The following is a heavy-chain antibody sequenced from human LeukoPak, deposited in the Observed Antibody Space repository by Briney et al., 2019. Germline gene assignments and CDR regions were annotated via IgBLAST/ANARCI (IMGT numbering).Heavy chain of an antibody. Sequence: GGFLRLSCAASGFTFSRYWMSWVRQAPGKGLEWVANIKQDGSEKYYVDSVKGRFTISRDNAKNSLYLQMNSLRAEDTAVYYCARTDDFWSGYGFYYYMNVWGKGTTVTVSS. V-gene: IGHV3-7*01. D-gene: IGHD3-3*01. CDR1: GFTFSRYW. CDR2: IKQDGSEK. CDR3: ARTDDFWSGYGFYYYMNV. J-gene: IGHJ6*03.